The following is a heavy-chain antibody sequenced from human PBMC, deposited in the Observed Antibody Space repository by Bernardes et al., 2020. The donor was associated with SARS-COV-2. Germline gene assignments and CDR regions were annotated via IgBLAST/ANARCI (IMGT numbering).Heavy chain of an antibody. CDR2: VSYIGGT. J-gene: IGHJ4*02. Sequence: SETLSLTCTVSGASISSYYWTGIGQPPGKGREWIGYVSYIGGTNYNPSLKSRVTISLDPSKNQFSLTLTSVTAADTAVYYVGRRHAAGYYHDWGQGTLVTVSS. CDR3: GRRHAAGYYHD. CDR1: GASISSYY. V-gene: IGHV4-59*08. D-gene: IGHD3-9*01.